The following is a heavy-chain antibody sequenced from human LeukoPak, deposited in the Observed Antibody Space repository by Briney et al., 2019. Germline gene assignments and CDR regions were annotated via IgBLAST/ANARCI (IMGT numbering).Heavy chain of an antibody. V-gene: IGHV1-2*02. CDR1: GYTFTGYY. J-gene: IGHJ4*02. D-gene: IGHD3-10*01. Sequence: ASVKVSRKASGYTFTGYYMHWVRPAPGQGLEWMGWINPNSGGTNYAQKFQGRVTMTRDTSISTAYMELSRLRSDDTAVYYCARDQRGSGGLDYWGQGTLVTVSS. CDR3: ARDQRGSGGLDY. CDR2: INPNSGGT.